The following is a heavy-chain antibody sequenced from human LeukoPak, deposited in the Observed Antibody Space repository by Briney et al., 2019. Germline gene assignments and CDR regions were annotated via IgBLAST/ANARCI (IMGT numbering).Heavy chain of an antibody. CDR3: ARVLPPRGYYYYGMDV. Sequence: ASVKVSCKASGYTFTSYGISWVRQAPGQGLEWMGRISAYNGNTNYAQKLQGRVTMTTDTSTSTAYMELRSLRSDDTAVYYCARVLPPRGYYYYGMDVWGQGTAVTVSS. CDR2: ISAYNGNT. V-gene: IGHV1-18*01. CDR1: GYTFTSYG. D-gene: IGHD1-14*01. J-gene: IGHJ6*02.